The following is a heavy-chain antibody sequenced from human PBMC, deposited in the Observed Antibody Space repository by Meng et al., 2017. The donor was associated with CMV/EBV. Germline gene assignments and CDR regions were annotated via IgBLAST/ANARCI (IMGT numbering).Heavy chain of an antibody. Sequence: SETLSLTCTVSGGSVSSGSYYWSWIRQPPGKGLEWIGYIYYSGSTNYNPSLKSRVTLSVDTSKNQVSLKLSSVTAGDTAVYYCAGAATIFGYYGLDVWGQGTTVTVSS. V-gene: IGHV4-61*01. CDR1: GGSVSSGSYY. CDR2: IYYSGST. J-gene: IGHJ6*02. CDR3: AGAATIFGYYGLDV. D-gene: IGHD3-3*01.